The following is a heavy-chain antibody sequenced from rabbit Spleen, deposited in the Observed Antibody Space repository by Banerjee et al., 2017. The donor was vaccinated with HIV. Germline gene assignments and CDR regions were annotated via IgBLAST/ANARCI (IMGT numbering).Heavy chain of an antibody. CDR1: GFDFSDYG. Sequence: QEQLVESGGGLVKPGGSLKLSCKASGFDFSDYGVSWVRQAPGKGLEWIGYIDPVFGNTYYANWVNGRFTISSHNAQNTLYLQLNSLTAADTATYFCVRDRADIGGDYGPYYFDLWGQGTLVTVS. J-gene: IGHJ4*01. D-gene: IGHD2-1*01. V-gene: IGHV1S47*01. CDR2: IDPVFGNT. CDR3: VRDRADIGGDYGPYYFDL.